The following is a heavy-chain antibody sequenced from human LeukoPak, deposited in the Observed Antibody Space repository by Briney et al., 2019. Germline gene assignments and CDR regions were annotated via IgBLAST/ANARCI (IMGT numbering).Heavy chain of an antibody. J-gene: IGHJ6*02. V-gene: IGHV1-2*02. CDR1: GYAFTGYY. Sequence: ASVKVSCKASGYAFTGYYIHWVRQAPGQGLEWMGWINPNSGGTTYAQKLQGRVTMTRDTSISTAYMELSRLRSDDTAVYYCARDHCTSTGCYEDYYYGMDVWGQGTTVTVSS. D-gene: IGHD2-2*01. CDR3: ARDHCTSTGCYEDYYYGMDV. CDR2: INPNSGGT.